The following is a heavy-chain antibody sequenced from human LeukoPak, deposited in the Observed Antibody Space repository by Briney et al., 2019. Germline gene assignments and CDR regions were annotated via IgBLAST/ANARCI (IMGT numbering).Heavy chain of an antibody. Sequence: SETLSLTCTVSGASISSYYWNWIRQTPGQGLEWIGYIYYSGSPKYSPSLKSRVTISLDTSKKQFSLRLNSVTAADTAVYYCARGVSGSYLGALDIWGQGTMITVSS. D-gene: IGHD1-26*01. CDR3: ARGVSGSYLGALDI. CDR2: IYYSGSP. CDR1: GASISSYY. V-gene: IGHV4-59*01. J-gene: IGHJ3*02.